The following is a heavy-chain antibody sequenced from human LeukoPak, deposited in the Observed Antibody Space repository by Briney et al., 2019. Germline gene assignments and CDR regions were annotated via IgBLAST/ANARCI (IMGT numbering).Heavy chain of an antibody. CDR3: ARLGADIVVVPAAIV. V-gene: IGHV1-69*04. J-gene: IGHJ4*02. CDR1: GGTFSSYA. CDR2: IIPILGIA. Sequence: ASVKVSCMASGGTFSSYAISWVRQAPGQGLEWMGRIIPILGIANYAQKFQGRVTITADKSTSTAYMELSSLRSEDTAVYYCARLGADIVVVPAAIVWGQGTLVTVSS. D-gene: IGHD2-2*01.